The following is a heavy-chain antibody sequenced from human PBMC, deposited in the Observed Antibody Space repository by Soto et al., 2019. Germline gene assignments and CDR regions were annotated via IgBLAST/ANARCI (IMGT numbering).Heavy chain of an antibody. CDR3: AREYYYDSSGQNWFDP. CDR1: GYTFTSYY. V-gene: IGHV1-46*01. Sequence: ASVKVSCKASGYTFTSYYMHLVRQAPGQGLEWMGIINPSGGSTSYAQKFQGRVTMTRDTSTSTVYMELSSLRSEDTAVYYCAREYYYDSSGQNWFDPWGQGTLVTVSS. D-gene: IGHD3-22*01. CDR2: INPSGGST. J-gene: IGHJ5*02.